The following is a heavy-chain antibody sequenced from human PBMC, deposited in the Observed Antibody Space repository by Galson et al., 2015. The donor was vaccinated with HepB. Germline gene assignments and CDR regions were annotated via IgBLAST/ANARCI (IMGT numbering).Heavy chain of an antibody. D-gene: IGHD6-13*01. J-gene: IGHJ3*02. Sequence: SLRLSCAASGFTFSSYAMHWVRQAPGKGLEWVAVISYDGSNKYYADSVKGRFTISRDNSKNTLYLQMNSLRAEDTAVYYCARDPTNMGIAAADDAFDIWGQGTMVTVSS. CDR1: GFTFSSYA. V-gene: IGHV3-30-3*01. CDR2: ISYDGSNK. CDR3: ARDPTNMGIAAADDAFDI.